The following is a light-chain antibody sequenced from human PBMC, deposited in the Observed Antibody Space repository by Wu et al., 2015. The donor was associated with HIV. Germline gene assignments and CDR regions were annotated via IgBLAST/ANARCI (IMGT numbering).Light chain of an antibody. CDR1: QSVSSN. CDR3: QQYNNWPPRDS. CDR2: GAS. Sequence: EIVMTQSPATLSVSPGERATLSCRASQSVSSNLAWYQQRLGQAPRLLIYGASTRATGIPARFSGSGSGTEFTLTISSLQSEDFAVYYCQQYNNWPPRDSFGQGTKLEIK. J-gene: IGKJ2*03. V-gene: IGKV3D-15*01.